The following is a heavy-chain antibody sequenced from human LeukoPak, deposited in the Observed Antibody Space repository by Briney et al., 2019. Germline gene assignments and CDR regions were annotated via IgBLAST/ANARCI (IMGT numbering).Heavy chain of an antibody. J-gene: IGHJ3*02. Sequence: ASVKVSCKASGYTFTSYGISWVRQAPGQGLEWMGWISAYNGNTNYAQKLQGRVTMTTDTSTSTAYMELRSLRSDDTAVYYCARVPAQLLLWAFDIWGQGTMVTVSS. CDR2: ISAYNGNT. CDR1: GYTFTSYG. CDR3: ARVPAQLLLWAFDI. D-gene: IGHD5-24*01. V-gene: IGHV1-18*01.